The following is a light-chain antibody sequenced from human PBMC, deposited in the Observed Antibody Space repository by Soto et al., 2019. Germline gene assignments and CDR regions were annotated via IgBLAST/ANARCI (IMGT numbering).Light chain of an antibody. CDR2: PAS. Sequence: DIQMTQSPCSGPASVWGRVTITCRASQGINSWLAWYQQKPGTAPKLLIYPASSLQSGVPSRFSGSGSGTEFSLTISSLQPEDFATYYCQQCYSYSLTFGQGTKVDNK. V-gene: IGKV1-12*01. CDR1: QGINSW. CDR3: QQCYSYSLT. J-gene: IGKJ1*01.